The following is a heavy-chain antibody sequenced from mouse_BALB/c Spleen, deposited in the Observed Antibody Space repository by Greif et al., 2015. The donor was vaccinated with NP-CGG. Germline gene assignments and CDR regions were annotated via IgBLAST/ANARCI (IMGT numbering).Heavy chain of an antibody. Sequence: EVKLLESGGGLVQPGGSLKLSCAASGFDFSRYWMSWVRQAPGKGLEWIGEINPDSSTINYTPSLKDKFIISRDNAKNTLYLQMSKVRSEDTALYYCAREGSYDEVYWGQGTSVTVSS. J-gene: IGHJ4*01. V-gene: IGHV4-1*02. CDR1: GFDFSRYW. D-gene: IGHD2-3*01. CDR2: INPDSSTI. CDR3: AREGSYDEVY.